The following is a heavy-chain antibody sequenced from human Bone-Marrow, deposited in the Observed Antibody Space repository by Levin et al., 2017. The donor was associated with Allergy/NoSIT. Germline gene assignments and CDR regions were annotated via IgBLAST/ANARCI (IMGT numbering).Heavy chain of an antibody. CDR2: IHHSGTA. J-gene: IGHJ1*01. Sequence: ASETLSLTCDVSGASLDTNYWWTWVRQAPGKGLEWIGEIHHSGTANLSPSVKNRVTMSVDRSENQFSLKLTSVNAADTAVYYCTTGGNPGYSYVLGHWGQGILVTVSS. CDR3: TTGGNPGYSYVLGH. V-gene: IGHV4-4*02. D-gene: IGHD5-18*01. CDR1: GASLDTNYW.